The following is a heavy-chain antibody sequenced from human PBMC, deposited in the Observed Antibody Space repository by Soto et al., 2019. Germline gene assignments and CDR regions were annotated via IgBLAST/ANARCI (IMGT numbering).Heavy chain of an antibody. J-gene: IGHJ5*02. CDR2: TAYTGYT. Sequence: SETLSLAAVVSGGSIISYHWSWIRQFPGQGLEGIAYTAYTGYTNYTPSLKIRATISMDTAKNQVSLQLTSLTAAETDVSYCASDMHAGFTHKFDPCGRGAL. CDR3: ASDMHAGFTHKFDP. D-gene: IGHD2-8*01. CDR1: GGSIISYH. V-gene: IGHV4-59*01.